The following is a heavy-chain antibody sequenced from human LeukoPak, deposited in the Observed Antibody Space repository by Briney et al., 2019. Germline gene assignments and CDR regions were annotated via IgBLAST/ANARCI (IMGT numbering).Heavy chain of an antibody. D-gene: IGHD3-3*01. Sequence: ASVKVCCKASGYTFTRYGISWVRQAPGQGLEWMGWISAYNGNTNYAQKLQGRVTMTTDTSTSTAYMELRSLRSDDTAVYYCARSIRSGYYRTTDYYYYMDVWGKGTTVTVSS. CDR1: GYTFTRYG. V-gene: IGHV1-18*01. CDR2: ISAYNGNT. J-gene: IGHJ6*03. CDR3: ARSIRSGYYRTTDYYYYMDV.